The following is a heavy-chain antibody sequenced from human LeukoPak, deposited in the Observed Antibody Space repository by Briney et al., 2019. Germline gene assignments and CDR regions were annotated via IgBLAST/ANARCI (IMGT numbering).Heavy chain of an antibody. CDR1: GFTFTNDF. CDR2: MKVDGSDI. J-gene: IGHJ3*02. Sequence: GGSLRLSCAASGFTFTNDFMTWVRQAPGKGLEWVANMKVDGSDIHYVDSVKGRFTISSDNARNSLYLQMNTLRVADTAVYYCAREGSYQQYDAFDIWGQGTMVTVSS. CDR3: AREGSYQQYDAFDI. V-gene: IGHV3-7*01. D-gene: IGHD1-26*01.